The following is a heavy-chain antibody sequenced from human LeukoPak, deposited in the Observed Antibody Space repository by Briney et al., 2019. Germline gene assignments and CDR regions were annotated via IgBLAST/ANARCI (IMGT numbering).Heavy chain of an antibody. D-gene: IGHD1-26*01. Sequence: ASVKVSCKASGYTFTSYYMLWVRQAPGQGLEWMGWINPNSGGTNYAQKFQGRVTMTRDTSISTAYMELSRLRSDDTAVYYCARDSGSHNGFYYYYYMDVWGKGTTVTISS. CDR3: ARDSGSHNGFYYYYYMDV. J-gene: IGHJ6*03. CDR2: INPNSGGT. V-gene: IGHV1-2*02. CDR1: GYTFTSYY.